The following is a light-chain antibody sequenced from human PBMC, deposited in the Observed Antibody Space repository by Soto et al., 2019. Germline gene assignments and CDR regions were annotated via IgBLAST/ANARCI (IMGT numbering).Light chain of an antibody. Sequence: EIVLTQSPGTLSLSPGDRATLSCRASQSVSRSYLGWYQQKPGQAPRPLMYGASIRAAGIPDRFSGSGSGTDFTLTISRLEPEDFAVYYCQQYGSSPRTFGQGTKVDIK. V-gene: IGKV3-20*01. CDR1: QSVSRSY. CDR2: GAS. CDR3: QQYGSSPRT. J-gene: IGKJ1*01.